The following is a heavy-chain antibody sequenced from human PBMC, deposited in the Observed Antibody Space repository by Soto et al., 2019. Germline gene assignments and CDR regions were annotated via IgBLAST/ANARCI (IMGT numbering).Heavy chain of an antibody. J-gene: IGHJ4*02. D-gene: IGHD2-15*01. CDR1: GGTFSSYA. CDR3: ARDRRKGYGYNQGDY. CDR2: IIPIFGTA. Sequence: QVQLVQSGAEVQKPGSSVKVSCKASGGTFSSYAISWVRQAPGQGLEWMGGIIPIFGTANYAQKFQGRVTITADESTSTAYLELSSLRSEDTAVYYCARDRRKGYGYNQGDYWGQGTLVTVSS. V-gene: IGHV1-69*01.